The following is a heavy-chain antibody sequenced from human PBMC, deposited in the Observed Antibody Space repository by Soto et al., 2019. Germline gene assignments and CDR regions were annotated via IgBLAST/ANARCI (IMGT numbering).Heavy chain of an antibody. CDR2: IWYDGIRK. J-gene: IGHJ6*02. D-gene: IGHD2-2*01. Sequence: GGSLRLSCEVSGFSLSGYGIHWVRQAPGKGLEWVAVIWYDGIRKNYGESVRGRFTVSRDSSKNTLYLQMNSLRSEDTAVYYCAKFVLVPALPYGMDVWGQGTTVTVSS. CDR3: AKFVLVPALPYGMDV. CDR1: GFSLSGYG. V-gene: IGHV3-30*02.